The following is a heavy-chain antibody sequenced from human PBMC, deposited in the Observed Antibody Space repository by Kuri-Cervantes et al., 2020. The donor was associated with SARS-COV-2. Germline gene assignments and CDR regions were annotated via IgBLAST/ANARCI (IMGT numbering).Heavy chain of an antibody. V-gene: IGHV3-7*01. D-gene: IGHD6-6*01. CDR1: GFTFSSYW. CDR2: IKQDGSEK. CDR3: ARVVYSSYPGGLRV. J-gene: IGHJ6*04. Sequence: GGSLRLSCVASGFTFSSYWMSWVRQAPGKGLEWVANIKQDGSEKYYVDSVKGRFTISRDNAKNSLYLQMNSLRAEDTAVYYCARVVYSSYPGGLRVWGKGTTVTVSS.